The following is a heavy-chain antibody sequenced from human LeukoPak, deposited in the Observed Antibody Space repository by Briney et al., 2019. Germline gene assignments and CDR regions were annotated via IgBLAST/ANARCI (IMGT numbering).Heavy chain of an antibody. CDR3: ARDSFGRWLQLPHYY. Sequence: GGSLRLSCAASGFSFSNSMNWVRQAPGKGLEWVSSISSSSSYIYYADSVKGRFTISRDNAKNSLYLQMNSLRAEDTAVYYCARDSFGRWLQLPHYYWGQGTLVTVSS. V-gene: IGHV3-21*04. J-gene: IGHJ4*02. D-gene: IGHD5-24*01. CDR1: GFSFSNS. CDR2: ISSSSSYI.